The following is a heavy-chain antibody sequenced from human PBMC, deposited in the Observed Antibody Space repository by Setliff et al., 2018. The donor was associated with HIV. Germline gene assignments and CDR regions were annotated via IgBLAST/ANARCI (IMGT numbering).Heavy chain of an antibody. CDR3: ARGIREYCSGGSCYPNDY. Sequence: GASVKVSCKASGYIFTNYYVNWFRQATGQGLEWMGWMNPNSGDTGYAQKFQGRVTVTRNISISTAYMELRSLRSEDTAMYYCARGIREYCSGGSCYPNDYWGQGTLVTVPQ. CDR2: MNPNSGDT. V-gene: IGHV1-8*02. CDR1: GYIFTNYY. D-gene: IGHD2-15*01. J-gene: IGHJ4*02.